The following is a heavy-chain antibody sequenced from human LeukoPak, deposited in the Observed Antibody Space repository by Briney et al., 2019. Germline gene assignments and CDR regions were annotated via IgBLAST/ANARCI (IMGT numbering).Heavy chain of an antibody. J-gene: IGHJ5*02. CDR2: ISPDGFTI. CDR3: APVEESTWTPGP. Sequence: PPGGSLRLSCAASEFLFSALGIHWVRQAPGKGLEWITYISPDGFTIYYADSVRGRFTISRDNAKNSVYLQMGSLRVEDMAFYYCAPVEESTWTPGPWGQGTLVTVSS. D-gene: IGHD5/OR15-5a*01. V-gene: IGHV3-48*04. CDR1: EFLFSALG.